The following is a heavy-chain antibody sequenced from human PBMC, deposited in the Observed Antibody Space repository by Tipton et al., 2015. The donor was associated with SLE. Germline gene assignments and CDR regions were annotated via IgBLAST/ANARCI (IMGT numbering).Heavy chain of an antibody. CDR2: IYYSGST. V-gene: IGHV4-31*03. CDR1: GGSISSGGYY. CDR3: TRVPPYGGVDY. Sequence: TLSLTCTVSGGSISSGGYYWSWIRQHPGKGLEWIGYIYYSGSTYYNPSLKSRVTISVDTSKNQFSLNLSSVTAADTAVYYCTRVPPYGGVDYWGQGTLVTVSS. D-gene: IGHD3-10*01. J-gene: IGHJ4*02.